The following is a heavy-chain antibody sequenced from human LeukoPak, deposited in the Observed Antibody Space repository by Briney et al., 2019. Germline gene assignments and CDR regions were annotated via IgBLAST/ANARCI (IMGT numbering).Heavy chain of an antibody. Sequence: SETLSLTCTVSGGSISSSSYYWGWIRQPPGKGLEWIGSIYYSGSTYYNPSLKSRVTISVDTSKNQFSLKLSSATAADTAVYYCARHTGLVVVAAIAYYFDYWGQGTLVTVSS. CDR2: IYYSGST. V-gene: IGHV4-39*01. CDR1: GGSISSSSYY. D-gene: IGHD2-15*01. J-gene: IGHJ4*02. CDR3: ARHTGLVVVAAIAYYFDY.